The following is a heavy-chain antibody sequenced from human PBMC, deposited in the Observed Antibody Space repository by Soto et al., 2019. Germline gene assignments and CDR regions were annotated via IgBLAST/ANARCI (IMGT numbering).Heavy chain of an antibody. CDR1: GFTFNNAW. Sequence: EVQLVESGGGLVKPGGSLRLSCAASGFTFNNAWMNWVRQAPGKGLEWVGRIKSKADGGTTDYAAPVKGRFTMSSDDSKNTLNLQINSLKTEDTAVYYCRGVVIITATRFDYWGQGTLVTVSS. D-gene: IGHD3-22*01. V-gene: IGHV3-15*01. J-gene: IGHJ4*02. CDR2: IKSKADGGTT. CDR3: RGVVIITATRFDY.